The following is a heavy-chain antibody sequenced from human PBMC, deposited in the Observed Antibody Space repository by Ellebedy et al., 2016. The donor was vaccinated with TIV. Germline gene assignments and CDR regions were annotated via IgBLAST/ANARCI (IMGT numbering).Heavy chain of an antibody. V-gene: IGHV3-9*01. Sequence: SLKISCAASGFTFDDYAMHWVRQAPGKGLEWVSGISWNSGTIGYADSVKGRFTISRDNAKNSLYLQMNSLRAEDTALYYCAKGSGSYFSYGMDVWGQGTTLTVSS. CDR3: AKGSGSYFSYGMDV. CDR2: ISWNSGTI. J-gene: IGHJ6*02. D-gene: IGHD3-10*01. CDR1: GFTFDDYA.